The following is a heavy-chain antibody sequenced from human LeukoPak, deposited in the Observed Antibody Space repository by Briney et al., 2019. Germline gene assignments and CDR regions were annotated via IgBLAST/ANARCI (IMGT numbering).Heavy chain of an antibody. J-gene: IGHJ6*03. CDR3: ARHEVGGDSASGYEYYYYMDV. V-gene: IGHV5-51*01. CDR2: IYPDDSDT. D-gene: IGHD3-3*01. Sequence: GESLKISCKASGCTFSNYWIGWVRQTPGKGLEWMGIIYPDDSDTKYSPSFQGQVNISVDESISTAYLQWSSLKASDTAIYYCARHEVGGDSASGYEYYYYMDVWGTGTAVTVSS. CDR1: GCTFSNYW.